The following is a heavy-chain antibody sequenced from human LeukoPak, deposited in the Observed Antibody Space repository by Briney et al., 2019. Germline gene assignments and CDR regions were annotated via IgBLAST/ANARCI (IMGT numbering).Heavy chain of an antibody. J-gene: IGHJ4*02. D-gene: IGHD3-22*01. CDR2: IYHSGST. V-gene: IGHV4-39*01. CDR1: GGSISSCSYY. Sequence: SETLSLTCTVSGGSISSCSYYWGWIRQPPGKGLEWIGSIYHSGSTYYNPSLKSRVTISVDTSKNQFSLKLSSVTAADTAVYYCARIYDSSGHPRWGQGTLVTVSS. CDR3: ARIYDSSGHPR.